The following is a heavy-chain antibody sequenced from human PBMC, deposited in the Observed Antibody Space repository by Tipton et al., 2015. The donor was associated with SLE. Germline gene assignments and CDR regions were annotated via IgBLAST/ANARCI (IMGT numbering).Heavy chain of an antibody. D-gene: IGHD3-22*01. Sequence: TLSLTCPVSGGSISSYYWSWIRQPPGKGLEWIGYIYYSGSTNYNPSLKSRVTISVDTSKNQFSLNLSSVTAADTAVYYCARDEYRYDTTGYHLLGHFDFWGQGTLVTVSS. J-gene: IGHJ4*02. CDR1: GGSISSYY. CDR3: ARDEYRYDTTGYHLLGHFDF. V-gene: IGHV4-59*12. CDR2: IYYSGST.